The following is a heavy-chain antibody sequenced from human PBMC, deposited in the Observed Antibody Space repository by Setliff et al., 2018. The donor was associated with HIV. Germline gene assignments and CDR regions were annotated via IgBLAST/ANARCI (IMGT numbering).Heavy chain of an antibody. CDR2: INSDGSSI. J-gene: IGHJ4*02. Sequence: PGGSLRLSCAASGFTFSPYWMHWVRQAPGKGLVWVSRINSDGSSISYADSVKGRFTISRDNAKNTLYLQMNSLRAEDTAVYYCARDLSYDYDRSSDTFDYWGQGTLVTVSS. CDR1: GFTFSPYW. V-gene: IGHV3-74*01. D-gene: IGHD3-22*01. CDR3: ARDLSYDYDRSSDTFDY.